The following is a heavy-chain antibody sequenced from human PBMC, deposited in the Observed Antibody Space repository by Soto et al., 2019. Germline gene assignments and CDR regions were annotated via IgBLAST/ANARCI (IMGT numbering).Heavy chain of an antibody. CDR1: GYTFTSYA. V-gene: IGHV1-3*01. J-gene: IGHJ6*03. CDR3: ARDYCGSTSCYAYYYYYMDF. Sequence: ASVKVSCKASGYTFTSYAMHWVRQAPGQRLEWMGWINAGNGNTKYSQKFQGRVTITRDTSASTAYMELSSLRSEDTAVYYCARDYCGSTSCYAYYYYYMDFWGKGTTVTVSS. D-gene: IGHD2-2*01. CDR2: INAGNGNT.